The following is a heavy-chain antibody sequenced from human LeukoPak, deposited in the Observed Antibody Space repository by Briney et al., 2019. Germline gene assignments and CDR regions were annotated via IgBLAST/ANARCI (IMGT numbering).Heavy chain of an antibody. CDR1: GFTFSSYG. CDR3: ARFQNLYYYDSSGYYDDY. CDR2: IWYDGSNK. J-gene: IGHJ4*02. Sequence: GGSLRLSCAASGFTFSSYGMHWVRQAPGKGLEWVAVIWYDGSNKYYADSVKGRFTISRDNSKNTLYLQMNSLRAEDTAVYYCARFQNLYYYDSSGYYDDYWGQGTLVTVSS. D-gene: IGHD3-22*01. V-gene: IGHV3-33*01.